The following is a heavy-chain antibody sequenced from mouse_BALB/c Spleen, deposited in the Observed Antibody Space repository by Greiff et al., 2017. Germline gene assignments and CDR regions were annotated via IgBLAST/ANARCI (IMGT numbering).Heavy chain of an antibody. CDR3: ANTMITTYAMDY. J-gene: IGHJ4*01. D-gene: IGHD2-4*01. V-gene: IGHV1-14*01. Sequence: EVQLVESGPELVKPGASVKMSCKASGYTFTSYVMHWVKQKPGQGLEWIGYINPYNDGTKYNEKFKGKATLTSDKSSSTAYMELSSLTSEDSAVYYCANTMITTYAMDYWGQGTSVTVSS. CDR2: INPYNDGT. CDR1: GYTFTSYV.